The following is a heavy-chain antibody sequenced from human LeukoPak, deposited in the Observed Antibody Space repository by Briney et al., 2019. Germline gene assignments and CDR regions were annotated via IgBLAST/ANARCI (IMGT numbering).Heavy chain of an antibody. CDR1: GFTVSSNY. D-gene: IGHD4-17*01. V-gene: IGHV3-66*01. CDR3: ARDQDYGDYSDY. J-gene: IGHJ4*02. Sequence: PGGSLRLSCAASGFTVSSNYMMWVRQAPGKGLEWVSVIYSGGRTYYADSVKGRFTISRDNSKNSLYLQMNSLRAEDTAVYYCARDQDYGDYSDYWGQGTLVTVSS. CDR2: IYSGGRT.